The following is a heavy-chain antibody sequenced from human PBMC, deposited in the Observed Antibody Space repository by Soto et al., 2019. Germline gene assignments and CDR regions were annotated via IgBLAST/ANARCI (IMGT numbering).Heavy chain of an antibody. CDR2: ISDSSGTI. J-gene: IGHJ4*02. D-gene: IGHD3-3*01. CDR3: ARDKRDLRFLEWSYYFDY. V-gene: IGHV3-48*01. Sequence: GGSLRLSCAVSGFTFSSYNMNWVRQAPGKGLEWVSYISDSSGTINYADSVKGRFTTSRDNSKNTLYLQLNSLRAEDTAVYYCARDKRDLRFLEWSYYFDYWGQGTLVTVSS. CDR1: GFTFSSYN.